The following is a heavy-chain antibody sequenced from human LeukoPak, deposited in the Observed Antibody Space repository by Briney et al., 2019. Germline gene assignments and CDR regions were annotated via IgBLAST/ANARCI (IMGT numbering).Heavy chain of an antibody. J-gene: IGHJ4*02. Sequence: AGGSLRLSCAASGFTFSDYFMGWIRQAPGKGLEWVSYITDNGRKTYYADSVKGRFTISRDNSKNTLYLQMNSLRAEDTAVYYCARDLAVAPGVSDYWGQGTLVTVSS. CDR2: ITDNGRKT. CDR3: ARDLAVAPGVSDY. V-gene: IGHV3-11*01. CDR1: GFTFSDYF. D-gene: IGHD6-19*01.